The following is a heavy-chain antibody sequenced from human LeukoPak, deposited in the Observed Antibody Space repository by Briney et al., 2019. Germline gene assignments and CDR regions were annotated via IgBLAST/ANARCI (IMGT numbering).Heavy chain of an antibody. CDR1: GFTFSSYE. V-gene: IGHV3-48*03. D-gene: IGHD5-12*01. CDR2: ISSSGSTI. J-gene: IGHJ6*04. Sequence: AGSLTLSCAASGFTFSSYEMNWVRQAPGKGLEGVSYISSSGSTIYYAASVKGRFTISRDNAKNSLYLQMNSLRAEDTAVYYCARDGVGGYSGYDLGEEVATLYYYGMDVWGKGTTVTVSS. CDR3: ARDGVGGYSGYDLGEEVATLYYYGMDV.